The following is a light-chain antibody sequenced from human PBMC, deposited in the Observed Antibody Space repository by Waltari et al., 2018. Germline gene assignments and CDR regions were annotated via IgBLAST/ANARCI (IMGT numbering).Light chain of an antibody. CDR1: QGIGSR. J-gene: IGKJ2*01. V-gene: IGKV1-12*01. CDR2: SAS. Sequence: DIQMTQSPSSVSRSFGDRVTITGRASQGIGSRLTWYQQKAGKAPKLLIYSASSLQSGVPSRFSGSGSGTDFTLTISSLQPDDFATYYCQQSYRMPYTFGQGTKVEI. CDR3: QQSYRMPYT.